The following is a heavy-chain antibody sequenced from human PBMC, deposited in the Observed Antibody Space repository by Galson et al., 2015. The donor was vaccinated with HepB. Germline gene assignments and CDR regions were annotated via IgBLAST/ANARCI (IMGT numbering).Heavy chain of an antibody. J-gene: IGHJ4*02. V-gene: IGHV3-48*02. D-gene: IGHD5/OR15-5a*01. CDR2: ISSQSDTI. CDR1: GFTFSRSP. CDR3: ARGPSVGHYFDY. Sequence: SLRLSCAASGFTFSRSPMNWVRQTPGKGLEWVSWISSQSDTIYYTASVKGRFTISRDNADNSLYLQMNNLRDEEAAVYFCARGPSVGHYFDYWGQGTLVAVSS.